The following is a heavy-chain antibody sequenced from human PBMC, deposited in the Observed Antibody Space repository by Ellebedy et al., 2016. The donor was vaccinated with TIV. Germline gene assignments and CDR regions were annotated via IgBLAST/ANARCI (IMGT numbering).Heavy chain of an antibody. CDR1: GFTFSSYA. CDR2: ISGSGGST. CDR3: ARDGGYQLLYGYFDY. Sequence: GGSLRLSXAASGFTFSSYAMSWVRQAPGKGLEWVSAISGSGGSTYYADSVKGRFTISRDNSKNTLYLQMNSLRAEDTAVYYCARDGGYQLLYGYFDYWGQGTLVTVSS. V-gene: IGHV3-23*01. D-gene: IGHD2-2*02. J-gene: IGHJ4*02.